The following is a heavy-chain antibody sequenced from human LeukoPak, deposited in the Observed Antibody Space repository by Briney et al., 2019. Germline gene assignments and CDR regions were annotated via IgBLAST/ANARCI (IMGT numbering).Heavy chain of an antibody. V-gene: IGHV4-30-2*01. CDR1: GGSISSGGYY. Sequence: PSQTLSLTCTVSGGSISSGGYYWRWLRQPPGKGLEWIGYIYHSGSTYYSPALKSRVTISVDRSKNQFSLKLSSVTAADTAVYFCARFIAVAGFFDYWGQGTLVTVSS. CDR3: ARFIAVAGFFDY. CDR2: IYHSGST. J-gene: IGHJ4*02. D-gene: IGHD6-19*01.